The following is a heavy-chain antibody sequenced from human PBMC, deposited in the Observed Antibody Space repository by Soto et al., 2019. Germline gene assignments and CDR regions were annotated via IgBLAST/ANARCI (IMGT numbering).Heavy chain of an antibody. CDR1: GYTFTGYY. CDR3: ARVNYYGSGSYEDFFYYYGMDV. J-gene: IGHJ6*02. CDR2: MNPNSGDT. Sequence: ASVKVSCKASGYTFTGYYMHWVRQAPGQGLEWMGWMNPNSGDTGYAQKFLGRVTMTRDSSIRTVYMELSSLSSEDTAVYYCARVNYYGSGSYEDFFYYYGMDVWGQGTTVTVSS. V-gene: IGHV1-2*02. D-gene: IGHD3-10*01.